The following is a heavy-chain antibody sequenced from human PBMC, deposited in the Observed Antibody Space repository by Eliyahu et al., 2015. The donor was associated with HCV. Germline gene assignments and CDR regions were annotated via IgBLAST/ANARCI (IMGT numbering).Heavy chain of an antibody. Sequence: EVQLLESGGGLVQPGGSLRLSCXASGFPFXXYALXWVRQXPGKGLXWVSAISGSGGSTYYADSVKGRFTISRDNSKNTLYLQMNSLRAEDTAVYYCAKRGAPRDIVVVPAAMWFGYWGQGTLVTVSS. CDR3: AKRGAPRDIVVVPAAMWFGY. J-gene: IGHJ4*02. V-gene: IGHV3-23*01. CDR1: GFPFXXYA. CDR2: ISGSGGST. D-gene: IGHD2-2*01.